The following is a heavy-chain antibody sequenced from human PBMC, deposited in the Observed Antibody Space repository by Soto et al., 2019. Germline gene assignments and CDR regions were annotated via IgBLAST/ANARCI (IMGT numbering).Heavy chain of an antibody. J-gene: IGHJ6*02. V-gene: IGHV4-34*01. CDR3: GRGRGYSNAWGFYYSGMDV. Sequence: SETLPLTCATYGGSFSNYTWNWIRQPPGKGLEWMGKINHNEITNYSASLKSRLTISVDTFKNQFSLKLITVTAADTAVYFCGRGRGYSNAWGFYYSGMDVWGQGTTVTVSS. CDR2: INHNEIT. D-gene: IGHD6-19*01. CDR1: GGSFSNYT.